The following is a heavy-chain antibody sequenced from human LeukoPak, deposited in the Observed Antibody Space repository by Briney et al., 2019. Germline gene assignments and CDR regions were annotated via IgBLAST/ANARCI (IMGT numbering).Heavy chain of an antibody. CDR3: ARRRGIDYDY. Sequence: GESLKISCKGSGYSFTSYWIGWVRQMPGKGPEWMGIIFPSDSDTRYSPSFQGQVTISADKSISTAYLQWSSLKASDTAIYYCARRRGIDYDYWGQGTLVTVSS. D-gene: IGHD5-12*01. J-gene: IGHJ4*02. V-gene: IGHV5-51*01. CDR1: GYSFTSYW. CDR2: IFPSDSDT.